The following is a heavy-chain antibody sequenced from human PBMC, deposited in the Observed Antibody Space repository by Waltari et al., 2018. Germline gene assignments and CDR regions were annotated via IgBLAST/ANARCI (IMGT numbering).Heavy chain of an antibody. D-gene: IGHD1-26*01. CDR2: ISNRGTT. Sequence: QVQLQESGPGLVRPSETLSLSCAVSGVSISGVSWSWSRRPHGQGLELVGCISNRGTTSYNPSRKSRATISPDTSKNRISLNLTSMTAADTAVYYCARLSYGHGKDAFDLWGQGTMVTVSS. CDR3: ARLSYGHGKDAFDL. V-gene: IGHV4-59*01. CDR1: GVSISGVS. J-gene: IGHJ3*01.